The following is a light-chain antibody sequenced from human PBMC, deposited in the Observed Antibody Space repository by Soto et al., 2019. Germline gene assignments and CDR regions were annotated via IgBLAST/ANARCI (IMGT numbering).Light chain of an antibody. CDR1: QNIIRH. CDR2: AAS. J-gene: IGKJ5*01. Sequence: DIQMTQSPSSLSASVGEGVSITCRASQNIIRHLNWYQHKPGRAPRLLIYAASTLQSGVPSRFTGSGSGTEFTLTISGLQPEDFATYYCQHSYSMPIAFGQGTRLEI. CDR3: QHSYSMPIA. V-gene: IGKV1-39*01.